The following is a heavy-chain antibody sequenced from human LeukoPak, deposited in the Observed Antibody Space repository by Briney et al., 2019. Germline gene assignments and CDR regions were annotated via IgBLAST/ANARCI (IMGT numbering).Heavy chain of an antibody. CDR3: AKDLILEWELPDFDY. Sequence: GGSLRLSCAASGFTFSSYGMHWVRQAPGKGLEWVAVIWYDGSNKYYADSVKGRSTISRDNSKNTLYLQMNSLRAEDTAVYYCAKDLILEWELPDFDYWGQGTLVTVSS. D-gene: IGHD1-26*01. J-gene: IGHJ4*02. V-gene: IGHV3-33*06. CDR1: GFTFSSYG. CDR2: IWYDGSNK.